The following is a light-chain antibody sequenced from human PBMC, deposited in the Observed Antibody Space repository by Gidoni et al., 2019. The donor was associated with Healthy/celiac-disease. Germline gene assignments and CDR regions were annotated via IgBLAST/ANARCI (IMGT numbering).Light chain of an antibody. J-gene: IGLJ3*02. CDR2: DTS. CDR3: LLSDSGAPDWV. V-gene: IGLV7-46*01. CDR1: TGAVTSGHY. Sequence: QAVLTQAPSLTVSPGGTVTLTCGSSTGAVTSGHYPYWFQQKPGQAPRTLIYDTSNKPSGTPARFSGSLLGGKAALTLSGAQAEDEAEYYCLLSDSGAPDWVFGGGTKLTVL.